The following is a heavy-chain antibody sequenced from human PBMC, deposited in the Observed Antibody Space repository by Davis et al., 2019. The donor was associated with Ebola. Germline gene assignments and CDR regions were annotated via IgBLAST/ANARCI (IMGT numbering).Heavy chain of an antibody. J-gene: IGHJ4*01. D-gene: IGHD5-18*01. CDR3: TTASGYYNY. CDR2: VKSKTYGGTA. Sequence: GESLKISCAASGFTFTDAWMAWVRQAPGKGLAWVGHVKSKTYGGTADYTAPVKGRFTISRDDSTNTLHLQMNSLKTEDTAVYYCTTASGYYNYWGQGTLVTVSS. V-gene: IGHV3-15*01. CDR1: GFTFTDAW.